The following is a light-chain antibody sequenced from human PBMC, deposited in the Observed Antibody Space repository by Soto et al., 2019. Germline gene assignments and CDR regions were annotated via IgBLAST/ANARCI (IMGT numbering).Light chain of an antibody. CDR2: GAS. Sequence: EILLTQSPGTLSLPPGERATLSCRASQSVSSSYLAWYQQKPGQAPRLLIYGASSRATGIPDRFSGSGSGTDFTLTISRLEPEDFSVYYCQQYGSSPRTFGQGTKMEIK. J-gene: IGKJ1*01. V-gene: IGKV3-20*01. CDR3: QQYGSSPRT. CDR1: QSVSSSY.